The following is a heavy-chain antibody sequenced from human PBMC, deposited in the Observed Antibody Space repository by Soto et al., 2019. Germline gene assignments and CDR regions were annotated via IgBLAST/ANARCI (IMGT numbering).Heavy chain of an antibody. J-gene: IGHJ6*02. V-gene: IGHV3-23*01. CDR3: AKLNRYYYGSGSSPTRNYYYYGMDV. CDR2: ISGSGGST. Sequence: VGSLRLSCAASGFTFSSYAMSWVRQAPGKGLEWVSAISGSGGSTYYADSVKGRFTISRDNSKNTLYLQMNSLRAEDTAVYYCAKLNRYYYGSGSSPTRNYYYYGMDVWGQGTTVTVSS. D-gene: IGHD3-10*01. CDR1: GFTFSSYA.